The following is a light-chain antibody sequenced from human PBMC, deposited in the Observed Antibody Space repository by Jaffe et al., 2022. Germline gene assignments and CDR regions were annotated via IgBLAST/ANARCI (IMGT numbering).Light chain of an antibody. CDR1: ERVSTY. CDR3: QQTYTAPDT. CDR2: FSD. J-gene: IGKJ2*01. Sequence: IQMTQSPSSLSASVGDKVTITCRASERVSTYLNWYQQKPGKAPKLLIYFSDKLDNGVPSRFRGSGSGTDFTLTIMSLQPEDFATYYCQQTYTAPDTFGQGTKLEMK. V-gene: IGKV1-39*01.